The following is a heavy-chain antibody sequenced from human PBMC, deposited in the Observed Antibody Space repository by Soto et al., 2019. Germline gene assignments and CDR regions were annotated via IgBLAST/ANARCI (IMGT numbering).Heavy chain of an antibody. CDR1: EFTVSGHA. J-gene: IGHJ3*02. Sequence: EVQVLESGGGLVQPGGSLRLSCEGSEFTVSGHAMTWIRQAPGKGPEWVSTITADGGTYYPDSVKGRFAMSRDTSENTLYLQMNSLGAEDTAAYYCAPHVSCSGGSCQYDAFAIRGQGTMVTVSS. CDR2: ITADGGT. CDR3: APHVSCSGGSCQYDAFAI. D-gene: IGHD2-15*01. V-gene: IGHV3-23*01.